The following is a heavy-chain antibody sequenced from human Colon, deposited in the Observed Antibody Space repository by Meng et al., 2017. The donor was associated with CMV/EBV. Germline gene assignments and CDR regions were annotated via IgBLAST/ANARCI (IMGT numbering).Heavy chain of an antibody. CDR1: GYTFTRYA. CDR3: ARGPTGTVTLLYY. V-gene: IGHV1-3*01. D-gene: IGHD4-17*01. J-gene: IGHJ4*02. Sequence: QVQLVQSGAEVKKPGASVKVSCKASGYTFTRYAMHWVRQAPGQRLEWMGWFNAGNGNTKYSQKFQGRVTITRDTSASTAYMELSSLRSEDTAVYYCARGPTGTVTLLYYWGQGTLVTVSS. CDR2: FNAGNGNT.